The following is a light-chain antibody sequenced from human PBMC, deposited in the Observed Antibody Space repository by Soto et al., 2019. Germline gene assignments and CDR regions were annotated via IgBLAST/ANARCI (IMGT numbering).Light chain of an antibody. J-gene: IGKJ2*03. V-gene: IGKV4-1*01. CDR1: QRVLYSSNNPDS. CDR3: EEYYSAMYS. Sequence: MTQSANSLAVSPGQGATINCTFSQRVLYSSNNPDSLAGYQENAALPPKLLIYWASIRASGVPDRFSGGESGTDFTLTIGSLQAEDVAVYCCEEYYSAMYSFGEGTKVDIK. CDR2: WAS.